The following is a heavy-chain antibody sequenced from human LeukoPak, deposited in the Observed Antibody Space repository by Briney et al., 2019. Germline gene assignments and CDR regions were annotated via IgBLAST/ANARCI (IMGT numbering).Heavy chain of an antibody. CDR3: AGPTSSGWHGDFDY. J-gene: IGHJ4*02. D-gene: IGHD6-19*01. CDR2: IHYSGST. V-gene: IGHV4-59*08. CDR1: GGSISPYY. Sequence: PSETLSLICTVSGGSISPYYWSWIRQSPGKGLEWIGCIHYSGSTIYNPSLKSRVSISVDTSKNQFSLKLSSATAADTAVYYCAGPTSSGWHGDFDYWGQGTLVTVSS.